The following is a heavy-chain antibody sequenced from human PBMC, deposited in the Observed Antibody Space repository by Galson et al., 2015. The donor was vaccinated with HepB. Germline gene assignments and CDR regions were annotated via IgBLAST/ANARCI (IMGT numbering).Heavy chain of an antibody. CDR3: AREFKTTDDYYYGMDV. Sequence: SLRLSCAASGFTFSSYAMSWVRQPPGKGLEWVSVIGGSGTTFYADSVKGRFTISRDSSKNTLYLQMNSLTADDTAVYYCAREFKTTDDYYYGMDVWGQGTTVTVSS. CDR1: GFTFSSYA. D-gene: IGHD4-17*01. V-gene: IGHV3-23*01. J-gene: IGHJ6*02. CDR2: IGGSGTT.